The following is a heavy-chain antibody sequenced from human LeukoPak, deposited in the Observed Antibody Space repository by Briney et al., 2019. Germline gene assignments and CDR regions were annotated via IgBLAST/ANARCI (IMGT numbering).Heavy chain of an antibody. CDR2: ISSSGSTI. CDR3: ARDRYCSSTSCYDPDYFDY. J-gene: IGHJ4*02. Sequence: PGGSLRLSCAASGFTLSSYEMNWVRRSPGKGLEWVSYISSSGSTIYYADSVKGRFTISRDNAKNSLYLQMNSLRAEDTAVYYCARDRYCSSTSCYDPDYFDYWGQGTLVTVSS. D-gene: IGHD2-2*01. CDR1: GFTLSSYE. V-gene: IGHV3-48*03.